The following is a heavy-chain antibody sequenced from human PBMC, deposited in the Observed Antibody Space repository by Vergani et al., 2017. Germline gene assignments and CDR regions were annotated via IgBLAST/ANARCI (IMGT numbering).Heavy chain of an antibody. Sequence: EVQLLESGGGLVQPGGSLRLSCAASGFTFSSYAMSWVRQAPGKGMEWVSAISGSGGSTYYADSVKGRFTISRENAKNSLYLQMNSLRAGDTAVYYCARVPTTFYYYDSSGYSPVEWYFDLWGRGTLVTVSS. V-gene: IGHV3-23*01. CDR1: GFTFSSYA. CDR2: ISGSGGST. CDR3: ARVPTTFYYYDSSGYSPVEWYFDL. D-gene: IGHD3-22*01. J-gene: IGHJ2*01.